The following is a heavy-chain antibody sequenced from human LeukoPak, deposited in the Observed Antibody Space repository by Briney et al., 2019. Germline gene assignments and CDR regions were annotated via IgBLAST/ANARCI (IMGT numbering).Heavy chain of an antibody. V-gene: IGHV3-23*01. D-gene: IGHD6-6*01. CDR3: ASRPPSEAYFGVLDY. CDR1: GLTFSSHA. CDR2: ITASGGAT. J-gene: IGHJ4*02. Sequence: PGGSLRLSCVASGLTFSSHAMTWVRQAPGKGLEWVSGITASGGATYHAESVKGRFTISSDNSKNTLYLQMNNLRAEDTALYYCASRPPSEAYFGVLDYWGQGTLVTVSS.